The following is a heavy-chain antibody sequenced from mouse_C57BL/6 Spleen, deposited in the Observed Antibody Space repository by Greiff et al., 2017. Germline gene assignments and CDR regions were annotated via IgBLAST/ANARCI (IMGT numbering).Heavy chain of an antibody. CDR2: INPNNGGT. J-gene: IGHJ3*01. CDR3: ASPLYDGYDAFAY. Sequence: EVQLQQSGPELVKPGASVKMSCKASGYTFTDYNMHWVKQSHGKSLEWIGYINPNNGGTSYNQKFKGKATLTVNKSSSTAYMELRSLTSEDSAVYYCASPLYDGYDAFAYWGQGTLVTVSA. D-gene: IGHD2-2*01. V-gene: IGHV1-22*01. CDR1: GYTFTDYN.